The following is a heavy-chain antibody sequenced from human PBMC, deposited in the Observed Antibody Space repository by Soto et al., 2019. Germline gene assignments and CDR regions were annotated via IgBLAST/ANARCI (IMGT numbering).Heavy chain of an antibody. CDR1: GGSISRYY. J-gene: IGHJ1*01. CDR2: IYYSGST. V-gene: IGHV4-59*08. D-gene: IGHD6-6*01. Sequence: SETLSLTCTVSGGSISRYYWSWIRQPPGKGLEWIGYIYYSGSTNYNPSLKSRVTISVDTSKNQFSLKLSSVTAADTAVYYCASSSSSAEYFQHWGQGTLVTVSS. CDR3: ASSSSSAEYFQH.